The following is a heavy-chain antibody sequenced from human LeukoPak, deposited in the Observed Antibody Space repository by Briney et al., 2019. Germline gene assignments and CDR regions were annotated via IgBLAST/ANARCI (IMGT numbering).Heavy chain of an antibody. CDR3: ARDDWCSGGSCPFDY. Sequence: GGSLRLSCAASGSTFSSHTMNWVRQAPGKGLEWISYISNTGSVIYYADSVKGRFTISRDNAKNSLYLQMNSLRAEDTAVYYCARDDWCSGGSCPFDYWGQGTLVTVSS. J-gene: IGHJ4*02. D-gene: IGHD2-15*01. CDR1: GSTFSSHT. CDR2: ISNTGSVI. V-gene: IGHV3-48*04.